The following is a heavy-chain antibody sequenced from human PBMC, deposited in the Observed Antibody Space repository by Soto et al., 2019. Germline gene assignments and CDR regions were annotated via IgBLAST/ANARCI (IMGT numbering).Heavy chain of an antibody. CDR1: GGTSSNFV. D-gene: IGHD3-3*01. V-gene: IGHV1-69*06. CDR2: ILPMFGAV. Sequence: QMRLVQSGAEVKNSGSSVKVSCKASGGTSSNFVITWVRQVPGQGLEWLGGILPMFGAVKYAQKFQDRLTITADRSTSTASMELGSLRSEDTAVYYCARPNRSGYDRGDSYYHTMDVWGHGTTVTVS. J-gene: IGHJ6*02. CDR3: ARPNRSGYDRGDSYYHTMDV.